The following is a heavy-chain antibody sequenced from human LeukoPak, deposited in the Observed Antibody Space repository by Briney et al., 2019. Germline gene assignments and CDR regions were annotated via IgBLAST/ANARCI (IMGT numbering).Heavy chain of an antibody. CDR1: AFTFRNYA. CDR3: ARDQVDGVVGVYFDY. D-gene: IGHD3-3*01. Sequence: GGSLRLSCAASAFTFRNYAMHWVRQAAGKGLEWVAVISYDGTNQYYADPVKGRFTISRDNSKNTLYLQMNSLRAEDTAVYYCARDQVDGVVGVYFDYWGQGTLVTVSS. CDR2: ISYDGTNQ. V-gene: IGHV3-30-3*01. J-gene: IGHJ4*02.